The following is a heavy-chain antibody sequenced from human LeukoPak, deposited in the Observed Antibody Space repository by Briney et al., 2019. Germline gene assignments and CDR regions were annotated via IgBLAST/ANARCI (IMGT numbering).Heavy chain of an antibody. V-gene: IGHV3-74*01. D-gene: IGHD4-11*01. CDR3: ARGASLDYSNSAFDY. J-gene: IGHJ4*02. Sequence: GGSLRLSCAASGFTFSSYWMHWVRQAPGKGLVWVSRINSDGSSTSYADSVKGRFTISRDNAKNSLYLQMNSLRAEDTAVYYCARGASLDYSNSAFDYWGQGTLVTVSS. CDR2: INSDGSST. CDR1: GFTFSSYW.